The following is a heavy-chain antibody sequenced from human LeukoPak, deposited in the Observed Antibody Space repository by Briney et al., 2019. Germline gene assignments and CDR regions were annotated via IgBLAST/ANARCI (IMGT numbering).Heavy chain of an antibody. J-gene: IGHJ6*02. CDR1: GFSFSSYA. V-gene: IGHV3-30-3*01. CDR3: ARPSHVSSTRYYYYGMDV. CDR2: ISYDGNNI. Sequence: GGSLRLSCAASGFSFSSYAMHWVRQAPGKGLEWVAVISYDGNNIYYADSVKGRFTISRDNSKNTLYLRMNSLRVEDTAVYYCARPSHVSSTRYYYYGMDVWGQGTTVTVSS. D-gene: IGHD6-6*01.